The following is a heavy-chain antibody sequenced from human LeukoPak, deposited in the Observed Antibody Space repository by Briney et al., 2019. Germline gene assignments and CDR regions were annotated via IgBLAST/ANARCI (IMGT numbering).Heavy chain of an antibody. CDR3: ARDGGGSSSWYGEIRSRFDP. Sequence: SVKVSCKASGGTFSSYAISWVRQAPGQGLEWMGRIIPILGIANYAQKFQGRVTITADKSTSTAYMELSSLRSEDTAVYYCARDGGGSSSWYGEIRSRFDPWGQGTLVTVSS. J-gene: IGHJ5*02. CDR2: IIPILGIA. D-gene: IGHD6-13*01. CDR1: GGTFSSYA. V-gene: IGHV1-69*04.